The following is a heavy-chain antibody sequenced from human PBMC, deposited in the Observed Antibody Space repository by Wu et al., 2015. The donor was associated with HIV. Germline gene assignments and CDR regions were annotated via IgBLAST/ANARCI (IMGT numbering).Heavy chain of an antibody. CDR2: ISTYNGKT. D-gene: IGHD3-16*01. CDR3: ARDWGGERPSGFDPL. CDR1: GYTFTSYG. J-gene: IGHJ4*02. Sequence: QVQLVQSGAEMKKPGASVKVFCKASGYTFTSYGISWVRQAPGQGLEWMGWISTYNGKTNYAQKLQGRVTMTTDTSTSTVYMELRSLRSDDTAVYYCARDWGGERPSGFDPLGAQGTLVTVSS. V-gene: IGHV1-18*01.